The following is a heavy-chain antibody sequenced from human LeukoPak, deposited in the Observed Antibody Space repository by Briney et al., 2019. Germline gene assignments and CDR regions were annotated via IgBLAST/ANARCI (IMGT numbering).Heavy chain of an antibody. CDR3: ATTPVGATSFWYFDL. V-gene: IGHV4-4*07. D-gene: IGHD1-26*01. CDR1: GGSSSSYY. Sequence: PSETLSLTCTVSGGSSSSYYWSWIRQPAGKGLEWIGRIDTSGSTNYNPSLKSRVTMSVDTSKKQFSLKVSSLSAEDTAVYFCATTPVGATSFWYFDLWGRGTLVTVSS. CDR2: IDTSGST. J-gene: IGHJ2*01.